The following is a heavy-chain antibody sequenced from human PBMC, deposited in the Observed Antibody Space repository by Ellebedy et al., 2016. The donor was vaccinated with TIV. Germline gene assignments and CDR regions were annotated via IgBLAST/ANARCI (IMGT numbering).Heavy chain of an antibody. J-gene: IGHJ3*01. CDR3: ARDMAYDAFDA. Sequence: GESLKISXGASGFIFNKTWMAWVRQAPGKGLEWVANINDDAKARYYVDSLRGRFTISRDNTKNSLYLQINSLRVEDTAVYYCARDMAYDAFDAWGRGTSVIVSS. V-gene: IGHV3-7*01. CDR1: GFIFNKTW. CDR2: INDDAKAR. D-gene: IGHD5-24*01.